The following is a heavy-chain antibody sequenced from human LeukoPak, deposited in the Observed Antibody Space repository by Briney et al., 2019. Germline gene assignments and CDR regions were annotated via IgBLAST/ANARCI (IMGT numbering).Heavy chain of an antibody. CDR1: GFTFSSYG. D-gene: IGHD5-12*01. V-gene: IGHV3-30*02. CDR2: IRYDGSNK. CDR3: AKGLFNIVATIRTEFYFDY. Sequence: PGRSLRLSCAASGFTFSSYGMHWVRQAPGKGLEWVAVIRYDGSNKYYADSVKGRFTISRDNSKNTLYLQMNSLRAEDTAVYYCAKGLFNIVATIRTEFYFDYWGQGTLVTVSS. J-gene: IGHJ4*02.